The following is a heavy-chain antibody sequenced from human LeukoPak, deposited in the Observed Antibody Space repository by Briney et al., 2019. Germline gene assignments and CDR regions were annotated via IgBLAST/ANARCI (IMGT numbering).Heavy chain of an antibody. CDR1: GGTFSSYA. Sequence: SVKVSCKACGGTFSSYAISWVRQAPGQGLEWMGGIIPIFGTANYAQKFQGRVTITADESTSTAYMELSSLRSEDTAVYYCAREGSCSSTSCPNYYYYYMDVWGKGTTVTVSS. D-gene: IGHD2-2*01. CDR2: IIPIFGTA. J-gene: IGHJ6*03. V-gene: IGHV1-69*13. CDR3: AREGSCSSTSCPNYYYYYMDV.